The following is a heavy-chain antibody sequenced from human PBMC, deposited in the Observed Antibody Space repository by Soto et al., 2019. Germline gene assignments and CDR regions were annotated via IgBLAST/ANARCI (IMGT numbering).Heavy chain of an antibody. J-gene: IGHJ4*02. V-gene: IGHV1-18*01. Sequence: RAAVKVSWPSSGYTFTIYGISWLLQAPGQGLEWMGWISAYNGNTNYAQKLQGRVTMTTDTSTSTAYMELRSLRSDDTAVYYCAREPASMCSYLLAFSPHFYECGQGSRLTV. CDR1: GYTFTIYG. D-gene: IGHD3-3*02. CDR2: ISAYNGNT. CDR3: AREPASMCSYLLAFSPHFYE.